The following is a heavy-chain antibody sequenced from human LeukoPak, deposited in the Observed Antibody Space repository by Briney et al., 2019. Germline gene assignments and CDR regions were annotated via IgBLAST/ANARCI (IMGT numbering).Heavy chain of an antibody. CDR3: ARFSTLGMKVVAITTDAFDV. CDR1: GFTFSSYS. V-gene: IGHV3-21*01. J-gene: IGHJ3*01. Sequence: GGSLRLSCAASGFTFSSYSMNWVRQAPGKGLEWVSSISSSSSYIYYADSVKGRFTISRDNAKSSLFLQMNSLRVEDTAVYYCARFSTLGMKVVAITTDAFDVWGQGTTVTVSS. CDR2: ISSSSSYI. D-gene: IGHD3-22*01.